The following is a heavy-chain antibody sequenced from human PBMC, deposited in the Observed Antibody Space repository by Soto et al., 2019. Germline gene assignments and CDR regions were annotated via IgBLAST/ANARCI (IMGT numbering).Heavy chain of an antibody. CDR1: GFTFSSYG. J-gene: IGHJ6*03. Sequence: HPGGSLRLSCAASGFTFSSYGMHWVRQAPGKGLEWVAVISYDGSNKYYADSVKGRFTISRDNSKNTLYLQMNSLRAEDTAVYYCAKCPLYDILTGYHYYYMDVWGKGTTVTVSS. CDR3: AKCPLYDILTGYHYYYMDV. CDR2: ISYDGSNK. V-gene: IGHV3-30*18. D-gene: IGHD3-9*01.